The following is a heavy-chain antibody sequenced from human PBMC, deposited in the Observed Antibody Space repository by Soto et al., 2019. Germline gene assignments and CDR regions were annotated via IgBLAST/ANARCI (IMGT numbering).Heavy chain of an antibody. D-gene: IGHD1-26*01. J-gene: IGHJ5*02. V-gene: IGHV1-18*01. CDR2: ISAYNGNT. Sequence: VQLVQSGAEVKKPGASVKVSCKASGYTFNSYGITWVRQAPGQGLVWMGWISAYNGNTNYAQKLQGRVTMTTDTSPSTAYMELRSLRSDDTAVYYCARDRFDVGATNWFDPLGQGTLVTVSS. CDR3: ARDRFDVGATNWFDP. CDR1: GYTFNSYG.